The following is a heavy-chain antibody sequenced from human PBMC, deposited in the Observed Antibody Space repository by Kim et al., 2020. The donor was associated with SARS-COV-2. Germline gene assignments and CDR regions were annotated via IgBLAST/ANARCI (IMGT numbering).Heavy chain of an antibody. V-gene: IGHV3-30*07. Sequence: SVKGRFTIARDNSKTTLYLQMSSLRAEDTAVYYCARAPYYYGSGSYFDYWVQGTLVTVSS. D-gene: IGHD3-10*01. J-gene: IGHJ4*02. CDR3: ARAPYYYGSGSYFDY.